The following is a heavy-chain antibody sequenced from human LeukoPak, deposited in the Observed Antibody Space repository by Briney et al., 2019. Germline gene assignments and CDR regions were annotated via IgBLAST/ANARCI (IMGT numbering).Heavy chain of an antibody. J-gene: IGHJ4*02. CDR2: FFYSGAT. Sequence: SATLSLTCTGSGDSMRSGGHFWSWIRQHPGKGLEFFGYFFYSGATYYNPSLTSRITISADTCENRFSLEMTSVTAADTAVYFCARGLGHGNYGLGHWGQGTLVTVSS. CDR3: ARGLGHGNYGLGH. V-gene: IGHV4-31*03. CDR1: GDSMRSGGHF. D-gene: IGHD3-16*01.